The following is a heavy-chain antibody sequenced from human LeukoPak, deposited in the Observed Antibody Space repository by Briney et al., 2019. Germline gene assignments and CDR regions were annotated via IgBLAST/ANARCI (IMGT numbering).Heavy chain of an antibody. CDR3: ATTMIITGYFDY. Sequence: PGGSLRLSCRGSGLPFGDYGMSWVRQAPGKGLEWVSFIRSKAFGGTTEYAASAKGRLTISRDDSKSIAYLQMNSLRIEDTAVYYCATTMIITGYFDYWGRGILVTVSS. V-gene: IGHV3-49*04. J-gene: IGHJ4*02. D-gene: IGHD3-22*01. CDR1: GLPFGDYG. CDR2: IRSKAFGGTT.